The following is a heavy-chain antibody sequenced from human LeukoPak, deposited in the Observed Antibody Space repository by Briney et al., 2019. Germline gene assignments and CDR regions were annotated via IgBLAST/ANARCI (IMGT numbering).Heavy chain of an antibody. Sequence: PGGSLRLSCAASGFTFSSYAMSWVRQAPGKGLEWVSAISGSGGSTYYADSVKGRFTISRDNSKNTLYLQMNSLRAEDTAVYYCAKGDYGDDYYCYGMDVWGQGTTVTVSS. CDR2: ISGSGGST. J-gene: IGHJ6*02. CDR1: GFTFSSYA. CDR3: AKGDYGDDYYCYGMDV. D-gene: IGHD4-17*01. V-gene: IGHV3-23*01.